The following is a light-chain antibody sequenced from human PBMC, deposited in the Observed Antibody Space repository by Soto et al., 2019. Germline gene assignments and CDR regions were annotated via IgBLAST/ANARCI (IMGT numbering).Light chain of an antibody. CDR2: EVS. CDR1: SSDVGGYNY. J-gene: IGLJ2*01. Sequence: QPVLTQPPSASGSPGQSVTISCTGTSSDVGGYNYVSWYQQHPGKAPKLMIYEVSKRPSGVPDRFSGSKSGNTASLTVSGLQAEDEADYYCSSHAGSINVVFGGGTKVTVL. CDR3: SSHAGSINVV. V-gene: IGLV2-8*01.